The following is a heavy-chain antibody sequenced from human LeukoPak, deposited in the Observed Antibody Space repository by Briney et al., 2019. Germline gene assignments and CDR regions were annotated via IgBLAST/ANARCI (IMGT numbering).Heavy chain of an antibody. D-gene: IGHD5-12*01. CDR3: ARDPFRGSDTRLFDY. CDR1: GGSISSGDYS. J-gene: IGHJ4*02. V-gene: IGHV4-30-2*01. Sequence: SETLSLTCAVSGGSISSGDYSWSWIRQPPGKGLEWIGEINHSGSTNYNPSLKSRVTISVDTSKNQFSLKLSSVTAADTAVYYCARDPFRGSDTRLFDYWGQGTLVTVSS. CDR2: INHSGST.